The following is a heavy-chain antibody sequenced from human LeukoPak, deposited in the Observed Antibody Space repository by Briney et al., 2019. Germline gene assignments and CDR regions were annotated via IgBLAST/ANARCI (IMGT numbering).Heavy chain of an antibody. CDR3: ATLSGALVGATTYGDP. CDR2: ISGGGGST. CDR1: GFTFSSYA. V-gene: IGHV3-23*01. J-gene: IGHJ5*02. Sequence: GGSLRLSCAASGFTFSSYAMSWVRQAPGKGLEWVSAISGGGGSTYYADSVKGRFTISRDNSKNTLYLQMNSLRAEDTAVYYCATLSGALVGATTYGDPWGQGTLVTVSS. D-gene: IGHD1-26*01.